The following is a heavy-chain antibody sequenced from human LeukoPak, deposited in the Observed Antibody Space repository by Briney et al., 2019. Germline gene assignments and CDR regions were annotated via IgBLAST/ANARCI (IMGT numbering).Heavy chain of an antibody. J-gene: IGHJ4*02. V-gene: IGHV3-33*01. CDR3: VRSEDHFDY. CDR2: IWSSGHNT. Sequence: PGTSLSLSCAASGFTFNAYTMHWVRQAPGKGLEWVALIWSSGHNTFYADSVKGRFTISRDNSKNTLYLQMSSLRAEDTALYYCVRSEDHFDYWGQGTLVGVSS. CDR1: GFTFNAYT.